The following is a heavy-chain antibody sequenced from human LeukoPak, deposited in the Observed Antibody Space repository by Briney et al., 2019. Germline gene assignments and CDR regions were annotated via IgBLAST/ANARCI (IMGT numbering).Heavy chain of an antibody. CDR2: ITPSGGT. Sequence: ASVKVSCKASGYTFTSYAIHWVRQAPGQGLEWMGWITPSGGTNYPQKFQCRVAITWATSITTAYMDLSRLTSDDTAVYYCARDRYGDGFAHLDYWGQGALVTVSS. CDR3: ARDRYGDGFAHLDY. J-gene: IGHJ4*02. V-gene: IGHV1-2*02. D-gene: IGHD5-24*01. CDR1: GYTFTSYA.